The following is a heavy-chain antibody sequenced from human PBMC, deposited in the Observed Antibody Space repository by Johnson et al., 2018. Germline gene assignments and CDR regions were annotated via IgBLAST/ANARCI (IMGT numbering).Heavy chain of an antibody. CDR1: GDSIGSTSSY. V-gene: IGHV4-39*01. CDR2: IYYSATVYYRGNP. CDR3: VRPGGDYGRSFDI. Sequence: QVQLQESGPGLLTPSETLSLTCTVSGDSIGSTSSYWGLIRQPPGKGLEWIGSIYYSATVYYRGNPYYNPYLKSRVTISVDTSKNQLPLKLSSVTDAPTAVYYCVRPGGDYGRSFDIWGQGTMVTVSS. J-gene: IGHJ3*02. D-gene: IGHD4-17*01.